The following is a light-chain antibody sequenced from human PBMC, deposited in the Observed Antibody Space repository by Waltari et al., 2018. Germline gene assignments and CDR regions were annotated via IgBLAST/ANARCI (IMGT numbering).Light chain of an antibody. Sequence: TVMPPSPATLSVSPRERATLSCRASQSVSSNLAWYQQKPGQAPRLLIYGASTRATGIPARFSGSGSGTEFTLTISSLQSEDFAVYYCQQYNNWPYTFGQGTKLEI. CDR2: GAS. J-gene: IGKJ2*01. CDR3: QQYNNWPYT. CDR1: QSVSSN. V-gene: IGKV3-15*01.